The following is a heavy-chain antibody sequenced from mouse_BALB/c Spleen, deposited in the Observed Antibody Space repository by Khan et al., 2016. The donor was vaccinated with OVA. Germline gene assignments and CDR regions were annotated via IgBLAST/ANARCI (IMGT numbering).Heavy chain of an antibody. V-gene: IGHV5-6*01. J-gene: IGHJ3*01. CDR2: ISSGGDYT. CDR3: ASHLTGSCAY. CDR1: GFTFSSYS. Sequence: EVKLVESGGDLVKPGGSLKLSCAASGFTFSSYSMSWVRQTPDKGLEWVATISSGGDYTYYPDTVKGRFTFYRDNAKTTLYLQMSSLKSADTDTFYGASHLTGSCAYWGQGTLVTVSS. D-gene: IGHD4-1*01.